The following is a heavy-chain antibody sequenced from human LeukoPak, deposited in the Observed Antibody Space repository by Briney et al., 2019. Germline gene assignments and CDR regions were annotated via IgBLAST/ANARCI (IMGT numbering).Heavy chain of an antibody. Sequence: SETLSLTCTVSGDSISNYYWNWIRQPPGKGLEWIGYIYYSGSANYNPSLKSRVTISVDTSRNQFSLKLSSVTAADTAVYYCARDPSGSNWFDPWGQGTLVTVSS. CDR2: IYYSGSA. CDR1: GDSISNYY. CDR3: ARDPSGSNWFDP. D-gene: IGHD3-22*01. V-gene: IGHV4-59*01. J-gene: IGHJ5*02.